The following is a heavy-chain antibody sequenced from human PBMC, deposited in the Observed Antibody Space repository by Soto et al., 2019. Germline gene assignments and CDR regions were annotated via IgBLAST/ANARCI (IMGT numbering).Heavy chain of an antibody. CDR2: IYYSGST. CDR3: ASHLYSSTGGGPGFDS. Sequence: SETLSLTCTVSGGSISSYYWSWIRQPPGKGLEWIGYIYYSGSTNYNPSLKSRVTISVDTSKNQFSLKLSSVTAADTAVYYCASHLYSSTGGGPGFDSWGQGILVTVSS. D-gene: IGHD6-13*01. V-gene: IGHV4-59*08. J-gene: IGHJ4*02. CDR1: GGSISSYY.